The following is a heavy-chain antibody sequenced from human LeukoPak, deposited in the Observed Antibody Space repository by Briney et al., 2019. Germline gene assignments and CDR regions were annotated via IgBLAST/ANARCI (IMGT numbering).Heavy chain of an antibody. D-gene: IGHD3-22*01. Sequence: SETLSLTCTVSGGSISSYYWSWIRQPAGKGLEWIGRIYTSGSTNYNPSLKSRVTISVDTSKNQFSLRLSSVIAADTAVYYCARGRDSRGYQFMGFDSWGQGTLVTVSS. V-gene: IGHV4-4*07. CDR2: IYTSGST. CDR1: GGSISSYY. CDR3: ARGRDSRGYQFMGFDS. J-gene: IGHJ4*02.